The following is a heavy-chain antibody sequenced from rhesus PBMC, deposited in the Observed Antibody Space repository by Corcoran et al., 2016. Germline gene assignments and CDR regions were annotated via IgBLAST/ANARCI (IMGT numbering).Heavy chain of an antibody. CDR2: INTAGGST. CDR1: GFTFSSYY. Sequence: EVQLVESGGGLVQPGGSLRLSCTGSGFTFSSYYIHWVRQAPGKGPEWVSTINTAGGSTWYTDSVKGRFTISKENAKNTLYLQMDSLRAEDTAVYYCAKDRSYYGQFDYWGQGVLVTVSS. D-gene: IGHD4-29*01. V-gene: IGHV3-8*01. CDR3: AKDRSYYGQFDY. J-gene: IGHJ4*01.